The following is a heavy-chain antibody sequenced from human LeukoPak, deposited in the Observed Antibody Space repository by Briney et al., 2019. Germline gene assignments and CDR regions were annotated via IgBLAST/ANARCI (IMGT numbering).Heavy chain of an antibody. V-gene: IGHV3-7*01. Sequence: PGGSLRLSCAASGFTFSSYWMSWVRQAPAKRLEWAANIKQDGREKYYVHSVKGRFTISRDNAKISLNLQMNSLRSEYTAPYHGSREVAYDYVWGSYRTATDYFDYWGQGTLVTVSS. CDR3: SREVAYDYVWGSYRTATDYFDY. J-gene: IGHJ4*02. CDR1: GFTFSSYW. D-gene: IGHD3-16*02. CDR2: IKQDGREK.